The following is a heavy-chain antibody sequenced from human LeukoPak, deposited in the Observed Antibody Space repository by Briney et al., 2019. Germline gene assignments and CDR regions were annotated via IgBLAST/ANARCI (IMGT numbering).Heavy chain of an antibody. Sequence: GGSLRLSCAASGFTFSSYTMSWVRLAPGKGLEWVSGISGSGGSTYYADSVKGRFTSSRDNSNNTLYVQMNSLRVEDTAVYYCAKSGGLSGSGRLAMDVWGQGTTVTVSS. CDR3: AKSGGLSGSGRLAMDV. CDR1: GFTFSSYT. CDR2: ISGSGGST. V-gene: IGHV3-23*01. J-gene: IGHJ6*02. D-gene: IGHD3-10*01.